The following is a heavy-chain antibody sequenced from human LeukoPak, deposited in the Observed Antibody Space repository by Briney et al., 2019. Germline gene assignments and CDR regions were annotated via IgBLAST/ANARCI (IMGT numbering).Heavy chain of an antibody. V-gene: IGHV4-34*01. J-gene: IGHJ3*02. Sequence: SETLSLTCAVYGGSFSGYYWSWIRQPPGKGLEWIGEINHSGSTNYNPSLKSRVTISVDTSKNQFSLKLSSVTAADTAVYYCARSGFYSSSWLDVFDIWGQGTMVTVSS. CDR3: ARSGFYSSSWLDVFDI. CDR2: INHSGST. CDR1: GGSFSGYY. D-gene: IGHD6-13*01.